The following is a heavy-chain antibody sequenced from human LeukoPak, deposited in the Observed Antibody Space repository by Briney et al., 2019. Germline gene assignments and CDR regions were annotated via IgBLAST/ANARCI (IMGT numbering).Heavy chain of an antibody. CDR1: GLSLDDYA. Sequence: PGGSLRLSCAASGLSLDDYAMPWVRQAPGKGLEWVSGISWNSGTIGYADSVKGRFTVSRDNAKNSLYLQMDSLRAEDTALYFCAKAPRRVVAGTSTYYFDFWGQGTLVTVSS. J-gene: IGHJ4*02. D-gene: IGHD1-26*01. CDR2: ISWNSGTI. V-gene: IGHV3-9*01. CDR3: AKAPRRVVAGTSTYYFDF.